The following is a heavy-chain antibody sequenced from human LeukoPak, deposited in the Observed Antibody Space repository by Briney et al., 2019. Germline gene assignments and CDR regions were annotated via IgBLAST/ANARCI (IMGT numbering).Heavy chain of an antibody. CDR1: GFTFGSYG. V-gene: IGHV3-7*01. Sequence: PGGSLRLSCAASGFTFGSYGRSGVRQAPGKGLEWVANIKQDGSEKYYVDSVKGRFTISRDNAKNSLYLQMNSLRAEDTAVYYCASIDYWGQGTLVTVSS. J-gene: IGHJ4*02. CDR3: ASIDY. CDR2: IKQDGSEK.